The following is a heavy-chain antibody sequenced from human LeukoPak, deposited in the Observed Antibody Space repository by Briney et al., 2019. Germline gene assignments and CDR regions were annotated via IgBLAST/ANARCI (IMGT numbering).Heavy chain of an antibody. Sequence: SETLSLTCTVSGDSISSTNYYWGWIRQPPGKGLEWIGSIYYSGSTYYDPSLESRVTISVDTSKNQFSLKLSSVTAADTAVYYCATSGWYLLPGVYWGQGTLVTVSS. V-gene: IGHV4-39*01. CDR1: GDSISSTNYY. CDR2: IYYSGST. CDR3: ATSGWYLLPGVY. D-gene: IGHD6-19*01. J-gene: IGHJ4*02.